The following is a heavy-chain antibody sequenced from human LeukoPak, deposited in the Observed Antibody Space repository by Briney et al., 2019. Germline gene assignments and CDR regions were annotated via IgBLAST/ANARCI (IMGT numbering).Heavy chain of an antibody. V-gene: IGHV4-34*01. J-gene: IGHJ6*03. Sequence: SETLSLTCAVYGGSFSGYYWSWIRQPPGKGLEWIGEINHSGSTNYNPSLKSRVTISVDTSKNQFSLKLSSVTAADTAVYYCARQGITIFGVEYYYYMDVWGKGTTVTVSS. CDR1: GGSFSGYY. CDR3: ARQGITIFGVEYYYYMDV. D-gene: IGHD3-3*01. CDR2: INHSGST.